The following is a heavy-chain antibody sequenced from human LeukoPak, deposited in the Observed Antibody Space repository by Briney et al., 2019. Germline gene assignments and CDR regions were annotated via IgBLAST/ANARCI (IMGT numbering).Heavy chain of an antibody. V-gene: IGHV3-23*01. CDR2: ISGSGGST. CDR3: AKDTIAARPTPYYFDY. Sequence: GGSLRLSCAASGFTFSSYAMTWVRQAPGKGLEWVSGISGSGGSTYFPDSVKGRFTISRDNSKNTLYLQMNSLRAEDTAVYYCAKDTIAARPTPYYFDYWGQGTLVTVSS. D-gene: IGHD6-6*01. J-gene: IGHJ4*02. CDR1: GFTFSSYA.